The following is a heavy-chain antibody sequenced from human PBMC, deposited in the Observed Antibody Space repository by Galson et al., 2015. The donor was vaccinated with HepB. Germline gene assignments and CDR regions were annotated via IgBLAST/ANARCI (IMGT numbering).Heavy chain of an antibody. CDR3: ATAPVARRHYYYYYSMDV. J-gene: IGHJ6*03. V-gene: IGHV1-8*01. Sequence: SVKVSCKASGYTFTSYDINWVRQATGQGLEWMGWMNPNSGNTGYAQKFQGRVTMTRNTSISTAYMELSSLRSEDTAVYYCATAPVARRHYYYYYSMDVWGKGTTVTVSS. CDR1: GYTFTSYD. D-gene: IGHD1-14*01. CDR2: MNPNSGNT.